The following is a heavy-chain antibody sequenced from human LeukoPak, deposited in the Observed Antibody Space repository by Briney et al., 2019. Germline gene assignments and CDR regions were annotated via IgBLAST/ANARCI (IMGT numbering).Heavy chain of an antibody. Sequence: GASLTVSCKASGYTFTGYYIHWVRQSPGHGLEWRGWIYPYSGDTNYAQNFQGRVTMTRDTSISTAYMELSSLTSDDTAVYYCARARNSGSSLDIWGQGTMLPVSS. CDR1: GYTFTGYY. J-gene: IGHJ3*02. D-gene: IGHD6-6*01. CDR3: ARARNSGSSLDI. V-gene: IGHV1-2*02. CDR2: IYPYSGDT.